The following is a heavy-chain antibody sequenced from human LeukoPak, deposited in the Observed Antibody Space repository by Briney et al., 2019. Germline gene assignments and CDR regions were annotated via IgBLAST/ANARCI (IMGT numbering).Heavy chain of an antibody. D-gene: IGHD1-26*01. CDR3: AKLAPAIVGADY. CDR1: EFTFRSYG. CDR2: MRYDASNK. V-gene: IGHV3-30*02. Sequence: PGGSLRLSCAASEFTFRSYGMHWVRQAPGKGLEWVAFMRYDASNKYYADSVKGRFTISRDNSNNTLYLQMNSLRREDTAVYYCAKLAPAIVGADYWGQGTLVTVSS. J-gene: IGHJ4*02.